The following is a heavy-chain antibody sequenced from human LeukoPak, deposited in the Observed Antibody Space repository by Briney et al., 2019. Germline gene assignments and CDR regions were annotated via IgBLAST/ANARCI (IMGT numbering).Heavy chain of an antibody. Sequence: ASVKVSCKASGYTFTSYDINWVRQATGQGLEWMGWMNPNSGNTGYAQKFQGRVTMTRNTSISTAYMELSSLRAEDTAVYYCARDQSVRVAGAFDIWGQGTMVTVSS. CDR2: MNPNSGNT. D-gene: IGHD3-10*01. CDR3: ARDQSVRVAGAFDI. V-gene: IGHV1-8*01. J-gene: IGHJ3*02. CDR1: GYTFTSYD.